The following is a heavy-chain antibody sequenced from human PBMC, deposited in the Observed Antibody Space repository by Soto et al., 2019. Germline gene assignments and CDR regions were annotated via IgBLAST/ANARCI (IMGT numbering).Heavy chain of an antibody. V-gene: IGHV1-2*02. Sequence: QVHLVQSGAEVKKTGYSVKVSCKASGYTFTDYYIHWVRQAPGQGLEWMAWINPISGDTNYAQKFQGRVSMTRDTSITTTYMELSRLTSDDTAVYYCARDSVGYCSRTRCYGQGYFDYWGQGALVSVSS. CDR3: ARDSVGYCSRTRCYGQGYFDY. CDR1: GYTFTDYY. D-gene: IGHD2-2*03. CDR2: INPISGDT. J-gene: IGHJ4*02.